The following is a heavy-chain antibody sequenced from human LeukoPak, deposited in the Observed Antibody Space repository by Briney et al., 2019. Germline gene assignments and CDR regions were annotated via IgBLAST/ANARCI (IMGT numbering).Heavy chain of an antibody. CDR1: GFTVSSNY. D-gene: IGHD1-26*01. V-gene: IGHV3-66*01. CDR2: IYSGGST. CDR3: ARVSRLRELLSYFDY. J-gene: IGHJ4*02. Sequence: GGSLRLSCAASGFTVSSNYMSWVRQAPGKGLEWVSVIYSGGSTYYADSVKGRFTISRDNSKNTLYLQMNSLRAEDTAVYYCARVSRLRELLSYFDYWGQGTLVTVSS.